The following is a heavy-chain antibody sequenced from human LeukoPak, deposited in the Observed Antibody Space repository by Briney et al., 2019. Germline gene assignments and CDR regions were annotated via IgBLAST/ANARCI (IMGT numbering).Heavy chain of an antibody. Sequence: PSETLSLTCTVSGGSISSGGYYWSWIRQHPGKGLEWIGYIYYSGSTYYNPSLKSRVTISVDTSKNQFSLKLSSVTAADTAVYYCASGGAYYDFWSGYYPGPDNWFDPWGQGTLVTVSS. CDR3: ASGGAYYDFWSGYYPGPDNWFDP. D-gene: IGHD3-3*01. V-gene: IGHV4-31*03. CDR2: IYYSGST. CDR1: GGSISSGGYY. J-gene: IGHJ5*02.